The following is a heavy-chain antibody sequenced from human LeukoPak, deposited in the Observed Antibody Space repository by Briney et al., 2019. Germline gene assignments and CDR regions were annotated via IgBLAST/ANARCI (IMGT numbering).Heavy chain of an antibody. CDR1: GGSISGYY. CDR3: ARRANNWNSVEFDR. CDR2: IHYTGST. V-gene: IGHV4-59*08. Sequence: SETESLTCTVSGGSISGYYWSWIRQPPGKGLEWIGYIHYTGSTNYNPSLKSRVTISADTSKNHFSLKLNSVTAADTAVYYCARRANNWNSVEFDRWGQGTLVTVSS. J-gene: IGHJ5*02. D-gene: IGHD1-7*01.